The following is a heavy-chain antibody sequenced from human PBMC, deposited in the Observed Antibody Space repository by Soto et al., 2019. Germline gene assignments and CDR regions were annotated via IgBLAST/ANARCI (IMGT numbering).Heavy chain of an antibody. CDR2: ISGSGGGT. CDR3: AKFGMATTKRSPPYYIDY. V-gene: IGHV3-23*01. D-gene: IGHD1-1*01. J-gene: IGHJ4*02. Sequence: GGSLSLSCAASEVTFSSYDMSWVRPAPGKGLEWVSSISGSGGGTYYADSVKGRFTFSRDNSKNTLYLQMNSLRAEDTAVYYCAKFGMATTKRSPPYYIDYWGQGALVTVSS. CDR1: EVTFSSYD.